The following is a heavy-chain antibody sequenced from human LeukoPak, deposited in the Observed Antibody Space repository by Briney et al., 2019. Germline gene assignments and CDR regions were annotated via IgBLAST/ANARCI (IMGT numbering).Heavy chain of an antibody. CDR3: ALTAAGTRDY. CDR2: IKQDGSGK. Sequence: GESLKISCAASGFTFSSYWMSWVRQAPGKGLEWVANIKQDGSGKYYVDSVKGRFTISRDNAKNSLYLQMNSLRAEDTAVYYCALTAAGTRDYWGQGTLVTVSS. D-gene: IGHD6-13*01. CDR1: GFTFSSYW. V-gene: IGHV3-7*01. J-gene: IGHJ4*02.